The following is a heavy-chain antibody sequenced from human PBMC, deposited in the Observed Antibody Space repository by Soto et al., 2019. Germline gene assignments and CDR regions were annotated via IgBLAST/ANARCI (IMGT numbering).Heavy chain of an antibody. CDR1: GFTFSSYW. J-gene: IGHJ4*02. CDR3: ARDSGGGDTFDY. D-gene: IGHD2-21*01. V-gene: IGHV3-74*01. CDR2: INSDGSST. Sequence: GGSLRLSCAASGFTFSSYWMHWVGQAPGKGLVWVSRINSDGSSTSYADSVKGRFTISRDNAKNTLYLQMNSLRAEDTAVYYCARDSGGGDTFDYWGQGTLVTVSS.